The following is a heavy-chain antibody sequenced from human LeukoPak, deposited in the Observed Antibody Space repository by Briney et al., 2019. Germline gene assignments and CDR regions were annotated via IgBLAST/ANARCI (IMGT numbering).Heavy chain of an antibody. CDR2: MNPNSGNT. CDR3: ARDRGIAARIRTYAFDI. CDR1: GYTFTSYD. D-gene: IGHD6-6*01. J-gene: IGHJ3*02. Sequence: ASVKVSCKASGYTFTSYDINWVRQATGQGLEWMGWMNPNSGNTGYAQKFQGRVTMTRNTSISTAYMELSSLRSDDTAVYYCARDRGIAARIRTYAFDIWGQGTMVTVSS. V-gene: IGHV1-8*01.